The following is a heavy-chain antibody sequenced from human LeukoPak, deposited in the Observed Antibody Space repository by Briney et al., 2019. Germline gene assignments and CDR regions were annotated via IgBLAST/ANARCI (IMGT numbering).Heavy chain of an antibody. Sequence: GGSLRLSCAASGFTFSSYWMSWVRQAPGKGLEWVANIKRDGSEKYYVDSVKGRFTISRDNAKNSLYLQMNSLRAEDTAVYYCARGGLDYDFWSGYYTLPYYFDYWGQGTLVTVSS. J-gene: IGHJ4*02. CDR2: IKRDGSEK. CDR1: GFTFSSYW. CDR3: ARGGLDYDFWSGYYTLPYYFDY. V-gene: IGHV3-7*01. D-gene: IGHD3-3*01.